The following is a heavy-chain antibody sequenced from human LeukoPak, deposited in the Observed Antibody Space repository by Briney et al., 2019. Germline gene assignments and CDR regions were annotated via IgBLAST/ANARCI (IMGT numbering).Heavy chain of an antibody. Sequence: SETLSLTCSVSGGSISRSNYYWDWIRQPPGKGLEWIGSIYYSGTTNYNPSLKSRVTISVDTSKNQFSLKLSTVTAADTAVYYCAREDIVATILDYWGQGTLVTVSS. J-gene: IGHJ4*02. CDR3: AREDIVATILDY. D-gene: IGHD5-12*01. V-gene: IGHV4-39*07. CDR1: GGSISRSNYY. CDR2: IYYSGTT.